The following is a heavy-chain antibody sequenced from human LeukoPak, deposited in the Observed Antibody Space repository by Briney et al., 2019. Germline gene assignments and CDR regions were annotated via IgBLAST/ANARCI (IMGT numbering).Heavy chain of an antibody. V-gene: IGHV3-66*01. J-gene: IGHJ4*02. Sequence: GGSLRLSCAASGFTVSSNYMTWVRQAPGKGLDWVSVIYRGGNTYYSDSVKGRFTISRDNYRNTVYLQMNSLRAEDTAVYYCARWVNNGGNGCYFDCWGQGILVTVSS. CDR1: GFTVSSNY. CDR3: ARWVNNGGNGCYFDC. D-gene: IGHD2-8*01. CDR2: IYRGGNT.